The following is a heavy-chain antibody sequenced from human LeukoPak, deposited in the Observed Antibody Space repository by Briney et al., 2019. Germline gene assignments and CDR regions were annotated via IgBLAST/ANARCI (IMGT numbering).Heavy chain of an antibody. Sequence: SVKVSCKASGGTFSSYAISWVRQAPGQGLEWMGGIIPIFGTANYAQKFQGRVTITADESTSTAYMELSSLRSEDTAVYYCAREFNHPHDAFDIWGQGTMVTVSS. V-gene: IGHV1-69*13. CDR3: AREFNHPHDAFDI. CDR2: IIPIFGTA. CDR1: GGTFSSYA. J-gene: IGHJ3*02.